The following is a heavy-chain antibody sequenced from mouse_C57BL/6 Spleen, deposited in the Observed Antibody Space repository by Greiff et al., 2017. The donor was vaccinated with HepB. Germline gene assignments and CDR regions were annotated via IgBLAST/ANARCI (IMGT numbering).Heavy chain of an antibody. CDR2: IYPGSGST. J-gene: IGHJ3*01. CDR1: GYTFTSYW. Sequence: QVQLQQPGAELVKPGASVKMSCKASGYTFTSYWITWVKQRPGQGLEWIGDIYPGSGSTNYNEKFKSKATLTVDTSSRTAYMQLSSLTSEDSAVYYCARSEDYDYTWFAYWGQGTLVTVSA. V-gene: IGHV1-55*01. D-gene: IGHD2-4*01. CDR3: ARSEDYDYTWFAY.